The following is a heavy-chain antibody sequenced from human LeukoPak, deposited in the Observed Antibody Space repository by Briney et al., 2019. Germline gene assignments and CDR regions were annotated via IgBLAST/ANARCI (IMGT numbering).Heavy chain of an antibody. Sequence: PSETLSLTCTVSGGSISSYYWSWIRQPPGKGLEWIGEINHSGSTNYNPSLKSRVTISVDTSKNQFSLKLSSVTAVDTAVYYCAREALVATAFYSYWGQGTLVTVSS. D-gene: IGHD5-12*01. CDR1: GGSISSYY. CDR3: AREALVATAFYSY. J-gene: IGHJ4*02. V-gene: IGHV4-34*01. CDR2: INHSGST.